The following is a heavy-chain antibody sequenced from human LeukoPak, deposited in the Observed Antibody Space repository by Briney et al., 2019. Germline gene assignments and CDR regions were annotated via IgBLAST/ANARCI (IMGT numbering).Heavy chain of an antibody. V-gene: IGHV3-30-3*01. D-gene: IGHD2-21*02. J-gene: IGHJ6*02. CDR2: ISYDGSNK. Sequence: GGSLRLSCAASGFTFTSYAMHWVRQAPGKGLEWVAVISYDGSNKYYADSVKGRFTISRDNSKNTLYLQMNSLRAEDTAVYYCARGRGPVAYCGGDCLPPTVYGMDVWGQGTTVTVSS. CDR3: ARGRGPVAYCGGDCLPPTVYGMDV. CDR1: GFTFTSYA.